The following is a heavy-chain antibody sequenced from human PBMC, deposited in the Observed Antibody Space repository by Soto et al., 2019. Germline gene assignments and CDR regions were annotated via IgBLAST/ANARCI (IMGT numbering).Heavy chain of an antibody. CDR3: ARDFGHCSGGSCYFSRAELSEYFQH. D-gene: IGHD2-15*01. J-gene: IGHJ1*01. CDR2: ISAYNGNT. CDR1: GYTFTSYG. Sequence: GASVKVSCKASGYTFTSYGISWVRQAPGQGLEWMGWISAYNGNTNYAQKLQGRVTMTTDTSTSTAYMELRSLRSDDTAVYYCARDFGHCSGGSCYFSRAELSEYFQHWGQGTLVTVSS. V-gene: IGHV1-18*01.